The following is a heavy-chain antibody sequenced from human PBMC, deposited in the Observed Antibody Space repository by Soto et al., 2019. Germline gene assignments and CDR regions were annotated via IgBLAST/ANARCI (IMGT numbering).Heavy chain of an antibody. CDR2: ISYDGKTQ. CDR3: ATKARVTTYYYYGMDV. V-gene: IGHV3-30*03. D-gene: IGHD2-21*02. CDR1: GFSFNISG. Sequence: HLEESGGGVVRPGTSLRLSCAASGFSFNISGMHWVRQTPDRGLEWVAVISYDGKTQYYGDSVKGRFTVSRDNFRNPLFLQMNTLRTEDTAVYYCATKARVTTYYYYGMDVWGQGTTVTVSS. J-gene: IGHJ6*02.